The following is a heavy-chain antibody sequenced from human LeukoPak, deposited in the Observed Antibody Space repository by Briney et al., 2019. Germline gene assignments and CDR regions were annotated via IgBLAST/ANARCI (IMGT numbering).Heavy chain of an antibody. J-gene: IGHJ4*02. CDR3: ARGSRSGGSCYGY. CDR2: IYTSGST. CDR1: GGSISSGSYY. V-gene: IGHV4-61*02. Sequence: SETLSLTCTVSGGSISSGSYYWSWIRQPAGKGLEWIGRIYTSGSTNYNPSLKSRVTISVDTSKNQFSLKLSSVTAADTAVYYCARGSRSGGSCYGYWGQGTLVTVSS. D-gene: IGHD2-15*01.